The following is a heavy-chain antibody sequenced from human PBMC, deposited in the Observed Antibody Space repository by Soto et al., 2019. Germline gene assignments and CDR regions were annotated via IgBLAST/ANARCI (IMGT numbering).Heavy chain of an antibody. CDR2: IIPIFGTA. CDR1: GGTFSSYA. V-gene: IGHV1-69*01. CDR3: ARDARKYYYDSSGALYYFDY. Sequence: QVQLVQSGAEVKKPGSSVKVSCKASGGTFSSYAISWVRQAPGQGLEWMGGIIPIFGTANYAQKFKGRVTITADESTSTAYMELSSLRSEDTAVYYCARDARKYYYDSSGALYYFDYWGQGTLVTVSS. J-gene: IGHJ4*02. D-gene: IGHD3-22*01.